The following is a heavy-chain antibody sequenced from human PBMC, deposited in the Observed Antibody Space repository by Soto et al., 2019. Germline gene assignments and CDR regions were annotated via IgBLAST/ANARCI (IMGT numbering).Heavy chain of an antibody. Sequence: QVQLVESGGGVVQPGRSLRLSCAASGFTFSSYGMHWVRQAPGKGLEWVAVRWFDGSNKYYADSVKGRFTISRDNSKNPLYLQMNSLRAEDTAVYYCARDRGSYQFDYWGQRTLVTVSS. J-gene: IGHJ4*02. V-gene: IGHV3-33*01. CDR3: ARDRGSYQFDY. CDR1: GFTFSSYG. CDR2: RWFDGSNK. D-gene: IGHD1-26*01.